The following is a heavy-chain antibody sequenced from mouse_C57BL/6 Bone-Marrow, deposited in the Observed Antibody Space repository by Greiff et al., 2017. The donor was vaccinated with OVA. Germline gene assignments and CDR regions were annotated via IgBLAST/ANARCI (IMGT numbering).Heavy chain of an antibody. V-gene: IGHV1-55*01. Sequence: QVQLQQPGAELVKPGASVKMSCKASGYTFTSYWITWVKQRPGQGLEWIGDIYPGSGSTNYNEKFKSKATLTVDTSSSTAYIQLSSLTSEDSAVYYCASDYAYYYAMDYWGQGTSVTVSS. CDR1: GYTFTSYW. CDR3: ASDYAYYYAMDY. CDR2: IYPGSGST. D-gene: IGHD2-4*01. J-gene: IGHJ4*01.